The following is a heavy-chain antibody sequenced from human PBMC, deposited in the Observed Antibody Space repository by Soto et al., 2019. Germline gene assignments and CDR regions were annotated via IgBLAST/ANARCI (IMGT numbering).Heavy chain of an antibody. J-gene: IGHJ6*02. CDR1: GSSFTSYW. D-gene: IGHD2-2*01. CDR2: IDPGDSCT. Sequence: GKSLKISCKGSGSSFTSYWISWVRKMHGKGLEWMGMIDPGDSCTKYSPSFQGHVTISADKSISTAYLQWSSLKASDTAMYYCARSSKGYWSSTSCYGAYYYYYYGMDVWGQGTTVTVSS. V-gene: IGHV5-10-1*01. CDR3: ARSSKGYWSSTSCYGAYYYYYYGMDV.